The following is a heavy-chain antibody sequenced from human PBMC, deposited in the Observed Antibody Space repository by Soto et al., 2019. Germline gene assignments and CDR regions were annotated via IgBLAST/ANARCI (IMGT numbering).Heavy chain of an antibody. J-gene: IGHJ6*02. CDR1: GFTFSSYS. D-gene: IGHD4-4*01. Sequence: LRLSCAASGFTFSSYSMNWVRQAPGKGLEWVSYISSSSSTTYYADSVKGRFTISRDNAKNSLYLQMNSLRDEDTAVYYCARGPDYSNYYYYYGMDVWGQGTTVTVSS. V-gene: IGHV3-48*02. CDR3: ARGPDYSNYYYYYGMDV. CDR2: ISSSSSTT.